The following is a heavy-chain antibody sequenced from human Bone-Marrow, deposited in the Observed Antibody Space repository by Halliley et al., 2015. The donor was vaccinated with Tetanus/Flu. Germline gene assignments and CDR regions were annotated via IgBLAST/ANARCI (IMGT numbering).Heavy chain of an antibody. J-gene: IGHJ3*02. CDR2: IYPGDSDP. D-gene: IGHD4-4*01. CDR3: ARRGQYIAFDI. V-gene: IGHV5-51*01. Sequence: LEWMGLIYPGDSDPKSPPSFEGQVTISVDKSIPTASLQWSSLKASDTAIYYCARRGQYIAFDIWGQGTMVTVSS.